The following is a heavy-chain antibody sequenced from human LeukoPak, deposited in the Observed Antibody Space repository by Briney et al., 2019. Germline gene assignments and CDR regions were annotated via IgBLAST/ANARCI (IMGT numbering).Heavy chain of an antibody. J-gene: IGHJ4*02. V-gene: IGHV4-30-4*01. Sequence: SETLSLTCTVSGGSISSGDYYWSWIRQPPGKGLEWIGYIYYSGSTHYNPSLKSRVTISVDTSKNQFSLKLSSVTAADTAVYYCARELRGSYLDYWGQGTLVTVSS. D-gene: IGHD3-16*02. CDR2: IYYSGST. CDR3: ARELRGSYLDY. CDR1: GGSISSGDYY.